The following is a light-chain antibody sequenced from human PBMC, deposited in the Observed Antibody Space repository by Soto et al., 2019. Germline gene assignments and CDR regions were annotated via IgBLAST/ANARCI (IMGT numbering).Light chain of an antibody. J-gene: IGKJ1*01. CDR3: QQYGSSPRT. Sequence: EIVLTQSPGTLSLSPGSRSTLSCRASQSVSTSSLAWYQQKGGQAPRLLIHGASSRATGIPDRFSGSGSGTDFTLTISRLEPEDFAVYYCQQYGSSPRTFGQGTKGDIK. CDR1: QSVSTSS. CDR2: GAS. V-gene: IGKV3-20*01.